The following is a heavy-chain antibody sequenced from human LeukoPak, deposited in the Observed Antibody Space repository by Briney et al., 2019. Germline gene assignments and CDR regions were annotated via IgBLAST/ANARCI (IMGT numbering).Heavy chain of an antibody. Sequence: GGSLRLSCAASGFTLSSYTMSWVRQAPAMGLEWVACISTSSTYIYYADSLKGRFTISRDNAKESLDLQIHSLRADDTGVYFCARDRGGQMDVWGQGTTVTVSS. V-gene: IGHV3-21*01. CDR3: ARDRGGQMDV. CDR2: ISTSSTYI. J-gene: IGHJ6*02. CDR1: GFTLSSYT.